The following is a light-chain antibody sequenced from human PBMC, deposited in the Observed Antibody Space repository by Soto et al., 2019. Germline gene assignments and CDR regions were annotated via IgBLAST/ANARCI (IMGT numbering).Light chain of an antibody. V-gene: IGLV1-44*01. J-gene: IGLJ2*01. CDR3: AAWDDSLNGVV. Sequence: QSVLTKPPSASGTPGQRVTISCSGSSSNIGSNTVNWYQQLPGTAPKLLIYSNNQRPSGVPDRFSGSKSGTSASLAISGLQSEDEADYHCAAWDDSLNGVVFVGGTTLTVL. CDR2: SNN. CDR1: SSNIGSNT.